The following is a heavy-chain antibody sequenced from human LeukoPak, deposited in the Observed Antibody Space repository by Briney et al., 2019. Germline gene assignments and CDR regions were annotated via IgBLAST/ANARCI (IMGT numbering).Heavy chain of an antibody. D-gene: IGHD2-21*01. CDR1: GFTFSNYW. V-gene: IGHV3-7*01. Sequence: GGSLRLSCAASGFTFSNYWMSWVRQAPGKGLEWVANIKEDGSEKYYEDSVKGRFTISRDNAKNLVYLQMNSLRAEDTAVYYCTRDNRYYYWGQGTLVTVSS. J-gene: IGHJ4*02. CDR2: IKEDGSEK. CDR3: TRDNRYYY.